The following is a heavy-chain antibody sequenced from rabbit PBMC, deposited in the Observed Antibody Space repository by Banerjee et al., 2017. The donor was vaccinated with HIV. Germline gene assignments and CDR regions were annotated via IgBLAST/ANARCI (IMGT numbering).Heavy chain of an antibody. CDR2: IGTTSAVT. CDR1: GFSFSSSYW. V-gene: IGHV1S40*01. D-gene: IGHD6-1*01. CDR3: ARKYAGYASYGYGTLDL. J-gene: IGHJ4*01. Sequence: QSLEESGGDLVKPGASLTLTCTASGFSFSSSYWICWVRQAPGKGLAWIACIGTTSAVTYYASWAKGRFTISKTSSTTVTLQMTSLTAADTATYFCARKYAGYASYGYGTLDLWGPGTLVTVS.